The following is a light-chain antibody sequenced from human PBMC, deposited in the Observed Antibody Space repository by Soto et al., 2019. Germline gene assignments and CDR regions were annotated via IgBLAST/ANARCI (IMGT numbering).Light chain of an antibody. CDR1: QTITTF. V-gene: IGKV1-5*01. J-gene: IGKJ1*01. Sequence: IQMTQSPSTLSASVGDRVTLTCRTSQTITTFLAWYQQKPGKAPKLLISDASTLESGGPSRFSGTGSGTDFTLTISSLQPDDFATYYCQHYNTFSATFGQGTTVDVK. CDR2: DAS. CDR3: QHYNTFSAT.